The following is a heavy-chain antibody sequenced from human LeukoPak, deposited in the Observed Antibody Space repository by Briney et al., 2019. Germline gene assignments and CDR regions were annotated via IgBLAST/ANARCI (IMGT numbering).Heavy chain of an antibody. D-gene: IGHD1-1*01. CDR2: ISDSGDTT. CDR1: GLTFSRFA. Sequence: GGSLGLSCAASGLTFSRFAMSWVRQAPGKGLEWVSTISDSGDTTYYADSVKGRFTISRDNLKNTLYVQMNSLRVGDTAVYYCAKGHSAHGTGFDYWGQGTLVIVSS. V-gene: IGHV3-23*01. J-gene: IGHJ4*02. CDR3: AKGHSAHGTGFDY.